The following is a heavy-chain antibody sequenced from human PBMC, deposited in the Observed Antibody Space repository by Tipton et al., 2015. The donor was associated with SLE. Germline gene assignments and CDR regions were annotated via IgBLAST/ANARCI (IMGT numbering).Heavy chain of an antibody. Sequence: LRLSCTVSGGSISSGVYYWSWIRQHPGKGLEWIGYIYYSGNYYYNPSLKSRVTISVDTSKNQFSLTMSSVTAADTAVYFCASISIRQFADYGGQGSLVTVSS. V-gene: IGHV4-31*02. CDR3: ASISIRQFADY. CDR1: GGSISSGVYY. J-gene: IGHJ4*02. CDR2: IYYSGNY. D-gene: IGHD3-3*01.